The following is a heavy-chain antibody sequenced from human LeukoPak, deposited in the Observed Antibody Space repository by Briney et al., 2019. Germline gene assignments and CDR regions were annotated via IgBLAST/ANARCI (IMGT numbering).Heavy chain of an antibody. D-gene: IGHD2-21*02. CDR2: ISSNGGST. J-gene: IGHJ4*02. Sequence: GGSLRLSCAASGFTFSNYAIHWVRQAPGKGLEYVSVISSNGGSTYNANSVKGRFTISRDNSKNTLYLQMGSLRPEDMAVYYCARGRLVVTALDYWGQGTLVTVSS. CDR3: ARGRLVVTALDY. V-gene: IGHV3-64*01. CDR1: GFTFSNYA.